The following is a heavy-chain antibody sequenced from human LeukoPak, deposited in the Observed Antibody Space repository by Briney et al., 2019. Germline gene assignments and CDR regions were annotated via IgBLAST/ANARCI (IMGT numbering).Heavy chain of an antibody. J-gene: IGHJ4*02. D-gene: IGHD2-2*01. CDR3: AKEGNDQGYFDY. CDR2: ISYDGSNK. CDR1: GFTFSSYG. V-gene: IGHV3-30*18. Sequence: GRSLRLSCAASGFTFSSYGMHWVRQAPGKGLEWVAVISYDGSNKYYADSVKGRFTISRDNSKNALYLQMNSLRAEDTAVYYCAKEGNDQGYFDYWGQGTLVTVSS.